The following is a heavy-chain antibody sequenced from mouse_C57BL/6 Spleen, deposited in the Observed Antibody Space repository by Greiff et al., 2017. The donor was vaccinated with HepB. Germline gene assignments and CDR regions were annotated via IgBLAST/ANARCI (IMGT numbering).Heavy chain of an antibody. J-gene: IGHJ3*01. Sequence: EVKLQESGGGLVKPGGSLKLSCAASGFTFSSYAMSWVRQTPEKRLEWVATISDGGSYTYYPDNVKGRFTISRDNAKNNLYLQMSHLKSEDTAMYYCARDGIYDYDGAWFAYWGQGTLVTVSA. V-gene: IGHV5-4*01. CDR3: ARDGIYDYDGAWFAY. D-gene: IGHD2-4*01. CDR1: GFTFSSYA. CDR2: ISDGGSYT.